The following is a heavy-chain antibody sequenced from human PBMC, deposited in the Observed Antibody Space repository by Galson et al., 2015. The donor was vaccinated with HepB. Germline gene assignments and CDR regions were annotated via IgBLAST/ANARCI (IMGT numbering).Heavy chain of an antibody. CDR1: GFTFSSYE. Sequence: SLRLSCAASGFTFSSYEMNWVRQAPGKGLEWVSYISSSGSTIYYADSVKGRFTISRDNAKNSLYLQMNSLRAEDTAVYYCARELSLGGPFSRDYWGQGTLVTVSS. V-gene: IGHV3-48*03. J-gene: IGHJ4*02. D-gene: IGHD3-16*01. CDR2: ISSSGSTI. CDR3: ARELSLGGPFSRDY.